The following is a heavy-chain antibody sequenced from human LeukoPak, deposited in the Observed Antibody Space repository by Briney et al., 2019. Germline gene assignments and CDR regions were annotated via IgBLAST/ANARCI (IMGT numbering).Heavy chain of an antibody. CDR2: IYHRGST. D-gene: IGHD6-13*01. Sequence: PSGTLSLTCAVSGGSISSSNWWSWVRQPPGKGLEWIGEIYHRGSTNYNPSLKRRVTISVDTSKSQFSLKLSSVTAADTAVYYCARHSRSTGIAVDYWGQGTLVTVSS. CDR1: GGSISSSNW. J-gene: IGHJ4*02. CDR3: ARHSRSTGIAVDY. V-gene: IGHV4-4*02.